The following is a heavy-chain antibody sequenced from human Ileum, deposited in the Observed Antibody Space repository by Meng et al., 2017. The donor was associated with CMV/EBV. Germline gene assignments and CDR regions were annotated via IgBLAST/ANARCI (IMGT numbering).Heavy chain of an antibody. CDR3: ARDRREYYYDSSGVFEY. V-gene: IGHV3-53*01. D-gene: IGHD3-22*01. J-gene: IGHJ4*02. Sequence: SGFSVSTNYMSWVRQAQGKGLEWVSVIYSNGNTYYADSVKGRFTISGDNSKNMLFLQMNSLRAEDTAVYYCARDRREYYYDSSGVFEYWGQGTLVTVSS. CDR1: GFSVSTNY. CDR2: IYSNGNT.